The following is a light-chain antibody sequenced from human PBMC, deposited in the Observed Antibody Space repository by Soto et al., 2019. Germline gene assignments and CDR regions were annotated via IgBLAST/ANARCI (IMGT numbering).Light chain of an antibody. Sequence: QSALTQPPSASGSPGQSVTISCTGTSSDVGGYNYVSWYQQQPGKAPKLMIYEVSKRPSGVPDRFSGSKSGNTASLTVSGLQAEDEADYYCSSYAGSNNLVVFGGGTKVTVL. J-gene: IGLJ2*01. CDR2: EVS. V-gene: IGLV2-8*01. CDR1: SSDVGGYNY. CDR3: SSYAGSNNLVV.